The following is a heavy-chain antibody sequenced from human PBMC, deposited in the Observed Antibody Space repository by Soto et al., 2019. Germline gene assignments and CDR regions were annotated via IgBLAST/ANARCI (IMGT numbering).Heavy chain of an antibody. V-gene: IGHV1-3*04. D-gene: IGHD2-21*02. CDR2: INIGSGNT. CDR3: ARDGGDCGYRLTYYYYIGMDV. CDR1: GYTFTGYA. Sequence: ASVKVSCKASGYTFTGYAMHWVRQAPGQRLEWMGWINIGSGNTEYSQNFQDRITITRDTSASTVYMELSSLRSEDTAVYYCARDGGDCGYRLTYYYYIGMDVWGQGTTVTVSS. J-gene: IGHJ6*02.